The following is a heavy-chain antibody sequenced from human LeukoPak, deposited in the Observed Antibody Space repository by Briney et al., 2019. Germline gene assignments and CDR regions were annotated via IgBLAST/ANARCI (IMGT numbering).Heavy chain of an antibody. J-gene: IGHJ4*02. CDR2: IASDGSST. CDR1: GFTFSSYA. CDR3: ARGRPHGNDY. Sequence: GGSLRLSCAASGFTFSSYAMSWVRQAPGKGLVWVSRIASDGSSTTYADSVKGRFSISRDNAKNTLYLQMNSLRVEDTAVYYCARGRPHGNDYWGQGTRVTVSS. D-gene: IGHD4-23*01. V-gene: IGHV3-74*01.